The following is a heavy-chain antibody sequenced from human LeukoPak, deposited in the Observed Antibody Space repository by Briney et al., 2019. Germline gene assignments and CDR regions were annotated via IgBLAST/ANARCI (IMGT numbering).Heavy chain of an antibody. CDR1: GYTFTSYG. J-gene: IGHJ4*02. V-gene: IGHV1-18*01. D-gene: IGHD3-16*01. CDR2: ISAYNGNT. CDR3: ARGGEGTENYDYVWGSYPFDY. Sequence: GASVEVSCKASGYTFTSYGISWVRQAPGQGLEWMGWISAYNGNTNYAQKLQGRVTMTTDTSTSTAYMELRSLRSDDTAVYYCARGGEGTENYDYVWGSYPFDYWGQGTLVTVSS.